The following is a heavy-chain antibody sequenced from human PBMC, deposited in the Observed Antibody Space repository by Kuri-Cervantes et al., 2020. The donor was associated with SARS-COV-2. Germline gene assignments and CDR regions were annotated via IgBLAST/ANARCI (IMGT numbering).Heavy chain of an antibody. J-gene: IGHJ6*02. V-gene: IGHV3-53*05. Sequence: GESLKISCAASGFTVSSNYMSWVRQAPGKGLEWVSVLYSGGSTYYADSVKGRFTISRDNSKNTLYLQMNSLRAEDTAVYYCAKDLGILTGYYGYYYYYYGMDVWGQGTTVTVSS. CDR2: LYSGGST. CDR1: GFTVSSNY. CDR3: AKDLGILTGYYGYYYYYYGMDV. D-gene: IGHD3-9*01.